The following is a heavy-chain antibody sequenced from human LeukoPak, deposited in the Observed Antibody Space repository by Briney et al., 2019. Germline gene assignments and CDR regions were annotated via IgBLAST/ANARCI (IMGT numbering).Heavy chain of an antibody. CDR3: VKEILRFDL. J-gene: IGHJ3*01. V-gene: IGHV7-4-1*02. CDR1: GYSFNSQG. CDR2: INTHSGNP. Sequence: ASVKVSCKAYGYSFNSQGMNWVRQVPGQGLEWMGWINTHSGNPTYAQGFTGRFVFSVDAPLSTAYLQITGLKAEDTATYYCVKEILRFDLWGQGTMVTVSP.